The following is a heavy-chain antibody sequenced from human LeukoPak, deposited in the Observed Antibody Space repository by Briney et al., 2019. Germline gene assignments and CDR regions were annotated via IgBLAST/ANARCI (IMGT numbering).Heavy chain of an antibody. Sequence: PSQTLSLTCTVSGGSISSGGYYWSWIRQHPGKGLEWIGYFYYSGSTNYNPSLKSRVTISVDTSKNQFSLKLSSVTAADTAVYYCARGPFDIVVVVAATQPDYYYYGMDVWGQGTTVTVSS. CDR3: ARGPFDIVVVVAATQPDYYYYGMDV. D-gene: IGHD2-15*01. CDR2: FYYSGST. V-gene: IGHV4-31*03. J-gene: IGHJ6*02. CDR1: GGSISSGGYY.